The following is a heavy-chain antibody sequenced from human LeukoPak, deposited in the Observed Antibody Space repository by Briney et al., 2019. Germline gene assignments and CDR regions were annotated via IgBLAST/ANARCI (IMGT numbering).Heavy chain of an antibody. CDR1: GFTFSSYA. D-gene: IGHD6-19*01. CDR3: AKAVAGFYYYYGMDV. J-gene: IGHJ6*02. CDR2: ISGSGGST. V-gene: IGHV3-23*01. Sequence: GGSLRLSCAASGFTFSSYAMSWVRQAPGKGLEWVSAISGSGGSTYYADSVKGRFTISRDNSKNTLYLQMNSLRAEDTAVYYCAKAVAGFYYYYGMDVWGQGTTVTVSS.